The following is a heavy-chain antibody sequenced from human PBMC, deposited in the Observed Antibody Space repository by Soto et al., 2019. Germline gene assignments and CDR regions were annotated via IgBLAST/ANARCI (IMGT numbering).Heavy chain of an antibody. D-gene: IGHD2-2*01. CDR1: GFTFSSYG. V-gene: IGHV3-33*01. Sequence: QVQLVESGGGVVQPGRSLRLSCAASGFTFSSYGMHWVRQAPGKGLEWVAVIWYDGSNKYYADSVKGRFTISRDNSKNTLYLQVNGLRAADTGVYYCARARVQLLCWHGMDVWGQGTTVTVSS. CDR2: IWYDGSNK. J-gene: IGHJ6*02. CDR3: ARARVQLLCWHGMDV.